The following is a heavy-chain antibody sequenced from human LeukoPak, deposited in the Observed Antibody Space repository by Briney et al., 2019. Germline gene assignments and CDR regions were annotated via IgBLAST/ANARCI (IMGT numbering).Heavy chain of an antibody. J-gene: IGHJ4*02. Sequence: GGSLRLSCVASGFTVSRNYMSWVRQAPGKGLEWVSLIYSGGSTYYADSVKGRFTISRDNSKNTLYVQMNSLGAEDTAVYYCAREGGPYRPLDYSGQGTLVTVSS. CDR1: GFTVSRNY. CDR2: IYSGGST. CDR3: AREGGPYRPLDY. V-gene: IGHV3-66*01.